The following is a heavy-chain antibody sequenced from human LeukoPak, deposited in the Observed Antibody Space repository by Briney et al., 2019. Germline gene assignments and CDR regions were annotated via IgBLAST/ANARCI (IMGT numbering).Heavy chain of an antibody. CDR3: AKDRATYYYGSGSYPL. V-gene: IGHV3-74*01. D-gene: IGHD3-10*01. CDR1: GFTFSNYW. CDR2: INSDGINT. Sequence: GGSLRLSCAASGFTFSNYWMHWVRQAPGKGLVWVSRINSDGINTSYADSVKGRFTISRDNSKNTLYLQMNSLRAEDTAVYYCAKDRATYYYGSGSYPLWGQGTLVTVSS. J-gene: IGHJ4*02.